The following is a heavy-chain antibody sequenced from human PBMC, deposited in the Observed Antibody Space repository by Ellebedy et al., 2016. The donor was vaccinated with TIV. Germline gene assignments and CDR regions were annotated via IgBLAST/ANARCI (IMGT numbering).Heavy chain of an antibody. CDR2: ISSSSSTI. CDR1: GGTFSSYS. CDR3: ARDIYCSGGSCYSDAFDI. Sequence: AASVKVSCKASGGTFSSYSMNWVRQAPGKGLEWVSYISSSSSTIYYADSVKGRFTISRDNAKNSLYLQMNSLRDEDTAVYYCARDIYCSGGSCYSDAFDIWGQGTMVTVSS. J-gene: IGHJ3*02. D-gene: IGHD2-15*01. V-gene: IGHV3-48*02.